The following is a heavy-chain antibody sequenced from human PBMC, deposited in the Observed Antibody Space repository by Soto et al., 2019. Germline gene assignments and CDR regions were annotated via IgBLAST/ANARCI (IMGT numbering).Heavy chain of an antibody. CDR3: ARDLWGYCGTDCYPLDV. J-gene: IGHJ6*02. D-gene: IGHD2-21*02. CDR1: GGSISGGGYY. CDR2: MYNSGST. V-gene: IGHV4-31*03. Sequence: SETLSLTCTVSGGSISGGGYYWSWIRQHPGKGLEWIGYMYNSGSTYYNPSLKSRVTISVDTSKNQFSLKLISVTAADTAVYYCARDLWGYCGTDCYPLDVWGQGTTVTVSS.